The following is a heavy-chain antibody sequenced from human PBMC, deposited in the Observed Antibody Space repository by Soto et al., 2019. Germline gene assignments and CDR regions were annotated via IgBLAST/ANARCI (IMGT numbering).Heavy chain of an antibody. V-gene: IGHV1-18*01. Sequence: GASVKVSCKASGYTFTSYGITWVRQAPGQGLEWMGWISTYNANTNYAQKFQGRVTMTTDTSTSTAYMELRSLRSDDTAVYYCARGGSYLYYFDYWGQGTLVTVSS. J-gene: IGHJ4*02. CDR3: ARGGSYLYYFDY. CDR1: GYTFTSYG. D-gene: IGHD1-26*01. CDR2: ISTYNANT.